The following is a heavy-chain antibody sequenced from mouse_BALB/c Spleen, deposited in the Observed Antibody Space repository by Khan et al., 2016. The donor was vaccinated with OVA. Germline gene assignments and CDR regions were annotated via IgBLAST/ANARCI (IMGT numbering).Heavy chain of an antibody. J-gene: IGHJ2*01. CDR3: GRNGCGNYEMWDY. Sequence: EVQLQESGTVLARPGASVKMSCKASGYTFTNYWMHWVKQRPGQGLEWIGTIYPGNSDTNYNQKFTGKAKLTAVTSTSTAYMELSGLTTEDSAVYYCGRNGCGNYEMWDYWGQGTPLTVS. CDR1: GYTFTNYW. D-gene: IGHD2-1*01. V-gene: IGHV1-5*01. CDR2: IYPGNSDT.